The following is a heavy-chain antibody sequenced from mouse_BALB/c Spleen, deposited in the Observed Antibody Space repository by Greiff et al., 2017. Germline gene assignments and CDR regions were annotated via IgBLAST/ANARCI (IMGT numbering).Heavy chain of an antibody. V-gene: IGHV14-3*02. D-gene: IGHD2-3*01. CDR3: APIYDGFAY. Sequence: VQLKESGAELVKPGASVKLSCTASGFNIKDTYMHWVKQRPEQGLEWIGRIDPANGNTKYDPKFQGKATITADTSSNTAYLQLSSLTSEDTAVYYCAPIYDGFAYWGQGTLVTVSA. J-gene: IGHJ3*01. CDR1: GFNIKDTY. CDR2: IDPANGNT.